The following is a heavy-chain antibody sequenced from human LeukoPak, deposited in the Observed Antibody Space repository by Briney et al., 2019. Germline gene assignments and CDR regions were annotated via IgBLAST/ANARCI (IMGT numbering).Heavy chain of an antibody. CDR1: GNIFTNYH. J-gene: IGHJ4*02. CDR3: ATEAPRSYRFDY. Sequence: VASVKVSCKASGNIFTNYHIHWVRLAPGRGLEWMGAVYTDGGTITNTRSFQHGRVTMTRDVSTRTVYMELSSLSSEDTAVYYCATEAPRSYRFDYWGQEILVTVSS. D-gene: IGHD3-10*01. CDR2: VYTDGGTI. V-gene: IGHV1-46*01.